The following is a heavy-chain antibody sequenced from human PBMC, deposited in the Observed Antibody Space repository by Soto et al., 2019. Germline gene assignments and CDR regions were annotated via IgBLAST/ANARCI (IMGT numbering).Heavy chain of an antibody. V-gene: IGHV4-59*08. D-gene: IGHD2-2*01. CDR2: IYYSGST. CDR1: GGSISSYY. J-gene: IGHJ4*02. CDR3: ARHVPCSSTSCYGGFDY. Sequence: QVQLQESGPGLVKPSETLSLTCTVSGGSISSYYWSWIRQPPGKGLEWIGYIYYSGSTNYNPSLKSRVPISVDTSKNQFSLKLSSVTAADTAVYYCARHVPCSSTSCYGGFDYWGQGTLVTVSS.